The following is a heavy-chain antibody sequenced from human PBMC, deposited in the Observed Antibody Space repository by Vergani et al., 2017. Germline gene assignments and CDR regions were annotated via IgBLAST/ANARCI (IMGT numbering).Heavy chain of an antibody. CDR3: AIERGHCSSTSCHPHWYFDL. J-gene: IGHJ2*01. CDR2: IWYDGSNK. CDR1: GFTFSSYG. V-gene: IGHV3-33*01. Sequence: QVQLVESGGGVVQPGRSLRLSCAASGFTFSSYGMHWVRQAPGKGLEWVAVIWYDGSNKYYADSVKCRFTLSRDNSKTTLYLQMNSLRAEDTAVYYGAIERGHCSSTSCHPHWYFDLWGRGTLVTVSS. D-gene: IGHD2-2*01.